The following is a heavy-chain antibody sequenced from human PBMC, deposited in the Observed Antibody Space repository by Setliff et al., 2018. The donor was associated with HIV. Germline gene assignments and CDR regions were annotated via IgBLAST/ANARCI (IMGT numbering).Heavy chain of an antibody. CDR1: GGTLNDYA. D-gene: IGHD6-25*01. CDR2: IIPLFGTR. Sequence: SVKVSCKASGGTLNDYAVTWVRQAPGQGLDVVGEIIPLFGTRNYVQRFQGRIAITTDESTATAYMDLSGLTTEDTALYYCVKDGSAAGRHYSYMSVWGQGTRVTVSS. J-gene: IGHJ3*01. V-gene: IGHV1-69*05. CDR3: VKDGSAAGRHYSYMSV.